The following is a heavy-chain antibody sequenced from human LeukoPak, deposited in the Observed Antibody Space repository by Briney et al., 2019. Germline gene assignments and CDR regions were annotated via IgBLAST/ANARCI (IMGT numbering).Heavy chain of an antibody. Sequence: GGSLRLSCAASGFTVSSNYMSWVRQTPGKGLEWVSVIYSGGSTYYADSVKGRFTISRDNSKNTLYLQMNSLRAEDTAVYYCASNIVRFGEFAWGQGTVVTVSS. CDR3: ASNIVRFGEFA. V-gene: IGHV3-66*01. J-gene: IGHJ3*01. CDR1: GFTVSSNY. D-gene: IGHD3-10*01. CDR2: IYSGGST.